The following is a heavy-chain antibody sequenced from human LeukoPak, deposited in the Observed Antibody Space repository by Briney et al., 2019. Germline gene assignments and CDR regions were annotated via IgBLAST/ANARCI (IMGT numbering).Heavy chain of an antibody. V-gene: IGHV4-39*07. J-gene: IGHJ5*02. Sequence: SETLSLTCTVSGGSISNSAYHWGWIRQPPGKGLEWIGSIHYSGSTYYNPSLKSRVTISVDTSKNHFSLKLTSVTAADTAVYFCASSSGITGTTHHWGLGTLVTVSS. CDR2: IHYSGST. CDR1: GGSISNSAYH. CDR3: ASSSGITGTTHH. D-gene: IGHD1-20*01.